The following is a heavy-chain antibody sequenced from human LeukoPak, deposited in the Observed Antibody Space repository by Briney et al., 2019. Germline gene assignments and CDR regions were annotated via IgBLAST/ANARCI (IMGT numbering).Heavy chain of an antibody. D-gene: IGHD2-8*01. CDR3: ALLMMYAIDFDY. Sequence: WGSLRLSCVASGFTFRSYAMSWVRQAPGKGLEWVSTINSSGGSTYYADSLKGRFTISRDISKNTLYLQMNSLRAEDTAIYYCALLMMYAIDFDYWGQGTLVTVSS. J-gene: IGHJ4*02. CDR1: GFTFRSYA. V-gene: IGHV3-23*01. CDR2: INSSGGST.